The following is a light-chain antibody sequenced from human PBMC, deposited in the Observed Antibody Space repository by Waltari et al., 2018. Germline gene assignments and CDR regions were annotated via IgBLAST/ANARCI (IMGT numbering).Light chain of an antibody. Sequence: QSALTQPASVSGSPGPSITISCTATTRAFGANKAVSWYQQHPGKAPKVVIYDFTERPSGVSNRFSGSKSGSTASLTISGLQTEDEADYYCSSRTNSITWVFGGGTKVTVL. J-gene: IGLJ3*02. CDR3: SSRTNSITWV. V-gene: IGLV2-14*03. CDR1: TRAFGANKA. CDR2: DFT.